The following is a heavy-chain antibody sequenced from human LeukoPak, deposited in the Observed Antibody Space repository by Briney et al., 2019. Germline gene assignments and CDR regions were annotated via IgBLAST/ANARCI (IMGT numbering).Heavy chain of an antibody. D-gene: IGHD3-3*01. CDR2: ISSSGST. CDR1: GGSISSSSYY. J-gene: IGHJ4*02. CDR3: ARVPSYYDFWSGYYTPSYYFDY. V-gene: IGHV4-39*07. Sequence: SETLSLTCTVSGGSISSSSYYWGWIRQPPGKGLEWIRRISSSGSTNYNPSLKSRVTISVDTSKNQFSLKLSSVTAADTAVYYCARVPSYYDFWSGYYTPSYYFDYWGQGTLVTVSS.